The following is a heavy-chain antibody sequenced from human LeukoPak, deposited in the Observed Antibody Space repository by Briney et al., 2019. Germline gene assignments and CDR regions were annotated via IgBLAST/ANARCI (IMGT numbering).Heavy chain of an antibody. CDR3: AKLWGYDSSGRFNWYFDL. J-gene: IGHJ2*01. D-gene: IGHD3-22*01. CDR2: ISGSHSGHYNT. CDR1: GFTFANYD. V-gene: IGHV3-23*01. Sequence: PGGSLRLSCAVSGFTFANYDMTWVRQAPGKGLEWVSGISGSHSGHYNTYYADSVKGRFTISRDSSKNTLYLQMDSLKADDMAIYYCAKLWGYDSSGRFNWYFDLWGRGTLVTVSS.